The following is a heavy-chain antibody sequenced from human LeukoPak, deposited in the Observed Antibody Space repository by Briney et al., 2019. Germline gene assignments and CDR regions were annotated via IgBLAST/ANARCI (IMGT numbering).Heavy chain of an antibody. J-gene: IGHJ3*02. CDR3: ARARLTDYVWGRRTFDI. Sequence: PGGSLRLSCAVSGFTFSSYEMNWVRQAPGKGLEWVSYISSSGSTIYYADPVKGRFTISRDNAKKSLYLQMNSLRAEDTAVYYCARARLTDYVWGRRTFDIWGQGTMVTISS. D-gene: IGHD3-16*01. V-gene: IGHV3-48*03. CDR2: ISSSGSTI. CDR1: GFTFSSYE.